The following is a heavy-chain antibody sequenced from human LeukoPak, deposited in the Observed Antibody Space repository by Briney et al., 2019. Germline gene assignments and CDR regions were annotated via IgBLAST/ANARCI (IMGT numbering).Heavy chain of an antibody. J-gene: IGHJ3*02. CDR1: GDSVSRKSAA. D-gene: IGHD1-26*01. CDR2: TYYRSKWFN. Sequence: SQTLSLTCAISGDSVSRKSAAWNWIRQSPSRGLEWLGRTYYRSKWFNEYAVSVKSRITIHPDTSKNQFSLQLSSVTPEDTAVYYCVGQKPVLRAFDIWGQGTMVTVSS. CDR3: VGQKPVLRAFDI. V-gene: IGHV6-1*01.